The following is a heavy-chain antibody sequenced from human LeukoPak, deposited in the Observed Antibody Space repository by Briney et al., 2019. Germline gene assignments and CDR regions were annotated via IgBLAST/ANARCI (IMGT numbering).Heavy chain of an antibody. V-gene: IGHV4-39*07. CDR2: IYYSGST. CDR3: ARDREEYCSGGSCQAFDI. Sequence: SETLSLTCTVSGGSISSSSYYWGWIRQPPGKGLEWIGSIYYSGSTYYNPSLKSRVTISVDTSKNQFSLRLSSVTAADTAVYYCARDREEYCSGGSCQAFDIWGQGTMVTVSS. CDR1: GGSISSSSYY. D-gene: IGHD2-15*01. J-gene: IGHJ3*02.